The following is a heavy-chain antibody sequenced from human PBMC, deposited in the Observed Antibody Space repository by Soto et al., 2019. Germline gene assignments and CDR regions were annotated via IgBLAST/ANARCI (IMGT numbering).Heavy chain of an antibody. J-gene: IGHJ2*01. V-gene: IGHV4-31*03. Sequence: SETLSLSYTVSGGSISSGGYYWSWIRQHPGKGLEWIGYIYYSGSTYYNPSLKSRVTISVDTSKNQFSLKLSSVTAADTAVYYCARDERGYGPHPWYFDLWGRGTLVTVSS. CDR1: GGSISSGGYY. CDR2: IYYSGST. CDR3: ARDERGYGPHPWYFDL. D-gene: IGHD6-25*01.